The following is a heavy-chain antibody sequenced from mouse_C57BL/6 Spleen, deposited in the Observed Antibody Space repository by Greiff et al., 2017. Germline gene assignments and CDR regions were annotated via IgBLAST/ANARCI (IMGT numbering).Heavy chain of an antibody. CDR1: GFNIKDYY. CDR3: TTSDYGSTWYFDG. D-gene: IGHD1-1*01. Sequence: VHVKQSGAELVRPGASVKLSCTASGFNIKDYYMHWVKQRPEQGLEWIGRIDPEDGDTEYAPKFQGKATMTADTSSNTAYLQLSSLTSEDTAVYYCTTSDYGSTWYFDGWGTGTTVTVSS. V-gene: IGHV14-1*01. J-gene: IGHJ1*03. CDR2: IDPEDGDT.